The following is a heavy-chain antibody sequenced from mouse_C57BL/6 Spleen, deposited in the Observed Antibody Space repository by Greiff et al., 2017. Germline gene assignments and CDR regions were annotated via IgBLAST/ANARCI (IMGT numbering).Heavy chain of an antibody. V-gene: IGHV1-53*01. Sequence: VQLQQPGTELVKPGASVKLSCKASGYTFTSYWMHWVKQRPGQGLEWIGNINPSNGGTNYNEKFKSKATLTVDKSSSTAYMQLSSLTSEDSAVYYWARGGLRLRAMDYWGQGTSVTVSS. CDR3: ARGGLRLRAMDY. J-gene: IGHJ4*01. CDR1: GYTFTSYW. D-gene: IGHD3-2*02. CDR2: INPSNGGT.